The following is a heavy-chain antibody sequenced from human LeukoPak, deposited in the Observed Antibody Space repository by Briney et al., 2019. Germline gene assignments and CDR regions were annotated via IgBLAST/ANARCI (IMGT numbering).Heavy chain of an antibody. CDR2: IYSAGNT. CDR1: GFTVSSNY. J-gene: IGHJ4*02. V-gene: IGHV3-53*04. Sequence: GGSLRLSCVASGFTVSSNYMSWVRQAPGKGLEWVSVIYSAGNTYYADSVKGRFTISRHNSKNTLYLQMNSLRVEDTAVYYCARGGTPGYSSGRIDYWGQGTLVTVSS. D-gene: IGHD6-19*01. CDR3: ARGGTPGYSSGRIDY.